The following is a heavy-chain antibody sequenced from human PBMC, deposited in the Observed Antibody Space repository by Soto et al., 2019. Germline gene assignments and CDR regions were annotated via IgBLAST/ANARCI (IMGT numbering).Heavy chain of an antibody. J-gene: IGHJ4*02. V-gene: IGHV3-33*01. CDR1: GFTFSSYG. CDR2: IWYDGSNK. Sequence: PGGSLGLSCAASGFTFSSYGMHWVRQAPGKGLGWVAVIWYDGSNKYYADSVKGRFTISRDNSKNTLYLQMNSLRAEDTAVYYCARAYSSSPTPGYWGQGTLVTVSS. D-gene: IGHD6-6*01. CDR3: ARAYSSSPTPGY.